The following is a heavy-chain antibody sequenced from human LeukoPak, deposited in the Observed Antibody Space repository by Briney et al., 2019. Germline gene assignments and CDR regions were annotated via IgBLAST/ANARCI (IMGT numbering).Heavy chain of an antibody. J-gene: IGHJ4*02. Sequence: GGTLRLSCAASGFTVSRNYMSWVRQAPGKGLEWVSVIYSGGSTYYADSVKGRFTISRDNSKNTLYLQMNSLRAEDTAVYYCARHGIAAAGTWADYWGQGTLVTVSS. V-gene: IGHV3-66*04. CDR3: ARHGIAAAGTWADY. D-gene: IGHD6-13*01. CDR2: IYSGGST. CDR1: GFTVSRNY.